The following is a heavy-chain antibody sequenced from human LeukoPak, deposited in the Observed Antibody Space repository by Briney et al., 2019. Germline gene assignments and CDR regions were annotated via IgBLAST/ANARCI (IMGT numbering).Heavy chain of an antibody. CDR1: GYTFTTFA. CDR3: ARVRRFLNGGVAGIDY. D-gene: IGHD3-3*01. J-gene: IGHJ4*02. V-gene: IGHV7-4-1*02. CDR2: INTNTGNP. Sequence: GAPVKVSCKASGYTFTTFALIWVRQAAGQGLEWMGWINTNTGNPTYAQAFTGRFVFSLDTSVSTSYLQISSLKAEDTAVYYCARVRRFLNGGVAGIDYWGQGSLVTVSS.